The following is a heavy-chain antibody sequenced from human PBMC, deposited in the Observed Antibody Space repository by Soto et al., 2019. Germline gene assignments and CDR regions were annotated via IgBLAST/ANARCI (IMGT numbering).Heavy chain of an antibody. D-gene: IGHD2-15*01. Sequence: EVHLVESGGGLVQPGGSLRLSCAASGFTVSSKYMSWVRQAPGKGLEWVSLIQSGGPTYYADSVKGRFTISRATTENTLHLLMDSLRAEDTAVYYCASDDVLCDGGRSYGVPLEVLGKGTTVTFSS. J-gene: IGHJ6*04. CDR3: ASDDVLCDGGRSYGVPLEV. CDR2: IQSGGPT. V-gene: IGHV3-66*01. CDR1: GFTVSSKY.